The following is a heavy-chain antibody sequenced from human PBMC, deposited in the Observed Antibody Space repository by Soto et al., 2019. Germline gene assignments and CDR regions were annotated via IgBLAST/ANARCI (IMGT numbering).Heavy chain of an antibody. CDR2: ISYDGSNK. Sequence: QVQLVESGGGVVQPGRSLRLSCAASGFTFSSYAMHWVRQAPGKGLEWVAVISYDGSNKYYADSVKGRFTISRDNSKNTLYLQMNSLRAEDTAVYYCARVGIVGATTWAFDYWGQGTLVTVSS. CDR3: ARVGIVGATTWAFDY. D-gene: IGHD1-26*01. J-gene: IGHJ4*02. V-gene: IGHV3-30-3*01. CDR1: GFTFSSYA.